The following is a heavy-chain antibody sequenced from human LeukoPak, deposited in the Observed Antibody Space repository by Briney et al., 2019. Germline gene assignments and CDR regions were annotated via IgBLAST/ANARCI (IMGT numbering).Heavy chain of an antibody. V-gene: IGHV3-30*02. Sequence: GGSLRLSCAASGFTFSSYGMHWVRQAPGKGLEWVAFTRYDGSNKYYADSVKGRFTISRDNSKNTLYLQMNSLRAEDTAVYYCAKGGYSSSWPLDYWGQGSLVTVSS. CDR3: AKGGYSSSWPLDY. CDR2: TRYDGSNK. J-gene: IGHJ4*02. D-gene: IGHD6-13*01. CDR1: GFTFSSYG.